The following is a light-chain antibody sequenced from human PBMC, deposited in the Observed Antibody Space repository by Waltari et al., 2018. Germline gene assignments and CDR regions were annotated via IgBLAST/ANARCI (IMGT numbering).Light chain of an antibody. Sequence: QSVLTQPPSVSEAPRQRVTISCSGTRSNIGNNAVNWYHQLPGKAPKLLIYYDDLLPSGVSDRFSGSKSGTSASLAISGLQSEDEADYYCAAWDDSLNGWVFGGGTKLTVL. V-gene: IGLV1-36*01. CDR1: RSNIGNNA. CDR3: AAWDDSLNGWV. J-gene: IGLJ3*02. CDR2: YDD.